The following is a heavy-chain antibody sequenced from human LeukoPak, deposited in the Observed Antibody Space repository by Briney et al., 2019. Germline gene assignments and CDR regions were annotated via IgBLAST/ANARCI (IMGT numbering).Heavy chain of an antibody. J-gene: IGHJ4*02. V-gene: IGHV5-51*01. CDR1: GYSFTSYW. Sequence: GEALKISFEGSGYSFTSYWIGWVRPLPGKGLEWMGIIYPGDSDTRYSPSFQGQVTISADKSISTAYLQWSSLKASDTAMYYCARQLSYDSSGYPVRYFDYWGQGTLVTVSS. D-gene: IGHD3-22*01. CDR3: ARQLSYDSSGYPVRYFDY. CDR2: IYPGDSDT.